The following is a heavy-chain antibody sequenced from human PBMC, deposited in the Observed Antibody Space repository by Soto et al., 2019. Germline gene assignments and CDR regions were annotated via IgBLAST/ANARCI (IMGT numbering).Heavy chain of an antibody. D-gene: IGHD6-13*01. V-gene: IGHV5-10-1*04. CDR1: GYSFTSYW. CDR2: IDPIDSYT. J-gene: IGHJ6*02. CDR3: ARTSAAGKYYYGMDV. Sequence: LGESLKISCKGSGYSFTSYWIGWVRQMPGKGLEWMGRIDPIDSYTNYSPSFQGQVTISADKSISTAYLQWSSLKASDTAMYYCARTSAAGKYYYGMDVWGQGTTVTVSS.